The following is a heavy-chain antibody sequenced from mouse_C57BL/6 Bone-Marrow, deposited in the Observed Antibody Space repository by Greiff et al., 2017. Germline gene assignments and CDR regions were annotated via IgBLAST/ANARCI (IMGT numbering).Heavy chain of an antibody. D-gene: IGHD2-1*01. CDR3: APLYYRFAY. V-gene: IGHV14-4*01. CDR2: IDPENGDT. CDR1: GFNIKDDY. J-gene: IGHJ3*01. Sequence: EVQLQQSGAELVRPGASVKLSCTASGFNIKDDYMHWVKQRPEQGLEWIGWIDPENGDTEYASKFQGKATITADTSSNTAYLQLSSLTSEDTAVYYCAPLYYRFAYWGQGTLVTVSA.